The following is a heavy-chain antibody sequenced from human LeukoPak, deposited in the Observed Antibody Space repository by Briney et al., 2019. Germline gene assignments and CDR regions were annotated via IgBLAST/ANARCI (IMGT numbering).Heavy chain of an antibody. D-gene: IGHD2-8*01. V-gene: IGHV3-23*01. J-gene: IGHJ4*02. CDR3: AKDPGPLFDGYFDS. CDR1: GFTFSSYA. CDR2: ISGTGGRT. Sequence: GGSLRLSCAASGFTFSSYAMSWVRQAPGQGLEWVSGISGTGGRTYYADSAKGRFTISRDNSKNTLYLQMDSLRAEDTAVYYCAKDPGPLFDGYFDSWGQRTLVTVSS.